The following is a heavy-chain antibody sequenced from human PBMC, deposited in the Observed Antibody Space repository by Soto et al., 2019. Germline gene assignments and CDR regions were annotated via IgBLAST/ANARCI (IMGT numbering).Heavy chain of an antibody. J-gene: IGHJ4*02. CDR2: IYYSGST. CDR1: GGSISSYY. Sequence: QVQLQESGPELVKPSETLSLTCTVSGGSISSYYWSWIRQPPGKGLEWIGYIYYSGSTNYNPSLKSRVTISVDTSKNQFSLKLSSVTAADTAVYYCASQGYWGQGTLVTVSS. V-gene: IGHV4-59*08. CDR3: ASQGY.